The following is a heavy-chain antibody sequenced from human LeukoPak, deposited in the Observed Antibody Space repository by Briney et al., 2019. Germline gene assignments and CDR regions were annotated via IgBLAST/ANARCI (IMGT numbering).Heavy chain of an antibody. V-gene: IGHV3-49*05. CDR1: GFTFGDYA. J-gene: IGHJ3*02. D-gene: IGHD3-22*01. Sequence: KPGGSLRLSCTASGFTFGDYAMSWFRQAPGKGLEWVGFIRSIAYGGTTEYAASVKGRFTISRDDSKSIAYLQMNSLKTEDTAVYYCTRSFYYDSSGYSPDAFDIWGQGTMVTVSS. CDR3: TRSFYYDSSGYSPDAFDI. CDR2: IRSIAYGGTT.